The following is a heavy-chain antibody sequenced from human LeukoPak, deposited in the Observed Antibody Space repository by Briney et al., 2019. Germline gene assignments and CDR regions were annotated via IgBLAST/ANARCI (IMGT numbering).Heavy chain of an antibody. J-gene: IGHJ4*02. V-gene: IGHV1-46*01. CDR1: GYTFTSYG. CDR2: INPSGGST. Sequence: GASVKVSCKASGYTFTSYGISWVRQAPGQGLEWMGIINPSGGSTSYAQKFQGRVTMTRDTSTSTVYMELSSLRSDDTAVYYCARGQDTVTTFAGYWGQGTLVTVSS. CDR3: ARGQDTVTTFAGY. D-gene: IGHD4-17*01.